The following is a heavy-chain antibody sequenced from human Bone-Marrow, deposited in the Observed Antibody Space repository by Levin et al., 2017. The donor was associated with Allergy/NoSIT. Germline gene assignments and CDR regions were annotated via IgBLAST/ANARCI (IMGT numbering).Heavy chain of an antibody. J-gene: IGHJ3*02. CDR2: VYSGGST. V-gene: IGHV3-53*01. D-gene: IGHD3-16*01. Sequence: GGSLRLSCAVSGFTVSSYYMSWVRQAPRKGLEWVSTVYSGGSTYYAESVKGRFTISRDSSKNTVYLQIISLRAEDTAVYYCARVKKFGAGSSDAFDIWGQGTMVTVSS. CDR3: ARVKKFGAGSSDAFDI. CDR1: GFTVSSYY.